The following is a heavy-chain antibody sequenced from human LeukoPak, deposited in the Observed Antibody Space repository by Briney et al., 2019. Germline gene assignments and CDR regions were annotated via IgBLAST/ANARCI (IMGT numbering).Heavy chain of an antibody. CDR1: GGSFNTYY. Sequence: PSETLSLTCGVYGGSFNTYYWSWIRQPPGKGLEWIGEINHNGRNNYNPSLKSRVTISVDSSKKQFSLKVTSVTAADTGIYYCARWTPRTEMKGLNYYYGMDVWGKGTTVSVSS. D-gene: IGHD3/OR15-3a*01. V-gene: IGHV4-34*01. J-gene: IGHJ6*04. CDR3: ARWTPRTEMKGLNYYYGMDV. CDR2: INHNGRN.